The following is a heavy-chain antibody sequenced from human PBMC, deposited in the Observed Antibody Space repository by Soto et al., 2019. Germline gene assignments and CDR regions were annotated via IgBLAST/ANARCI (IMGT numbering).Heavy chain of an antibody. J-gene: IGHJ5*02. CDR3: ARGYHDYYDSSGYYYDWFDP. CDR1: GFTFSNYA. V-gene: IGHV3-23*01. D-gene: IGHD3-22*01. CDR2: LSDGGGST. Sequence: GSLRLSCAASGFTFSNYAMSWVRQAPGKGLEWVSGLSDGGGSTFYADSVKGRFTISRDNAKNTLYLQMNSLRAEDTAVYYCARGYHDYYDSSGYYYDWFDPWGQGTLVTVSS.